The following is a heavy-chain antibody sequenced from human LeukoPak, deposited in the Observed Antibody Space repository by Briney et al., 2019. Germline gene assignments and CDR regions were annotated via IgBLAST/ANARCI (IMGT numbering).Heavy chain of an antibody. J-gene: IGHJ5*02. V-gene: IGHV4-59*01. D-gene: IGHD5-12*01. CDR3: ARARRVAHNWFDP. CDR1: GGSISSYY. Sequence: SETLSLTCTVSGGSISSYYWSWIRQPPGKGLEWIGYIYYSGSTNYNPSLKSRVTISVDTSKNQFSLKLSSVTAADTAVYYCARARRVAHNWFDPWGQGTLVTVSS. CDR2: IYYSGST.